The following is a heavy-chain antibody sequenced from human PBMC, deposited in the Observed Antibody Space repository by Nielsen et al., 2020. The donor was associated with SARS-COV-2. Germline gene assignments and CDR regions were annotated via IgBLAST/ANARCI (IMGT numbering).Heavy chain of an antibody. J-gene: IGHJ6*02. V-gene: IGHV4-59*13. CDR2: IYYSGST. D-gene: IGHD3-3*01. CDR3: ARAEPTDYDFWSGYYRNYYGMDV. Sequence: SETLSLTCTVSGGSISTYYWSWIRQPPGKRLEWIGYIYYSGSTNYNPSLKSRVTISVDTSKNQFSLKLRSVTAADTAVYYCARAEPTDYDFWSGYYRNYYGMDVWGQGTTVTVSS. CDR1: GGSISTYY.